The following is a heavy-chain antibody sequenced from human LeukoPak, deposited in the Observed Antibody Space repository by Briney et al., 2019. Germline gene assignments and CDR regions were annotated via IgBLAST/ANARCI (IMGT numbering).Heavy chain of an antibody. CDR2: IHSDGSST. CDR1: GFTFSNYW. V-gene: IGHV3-74*01. J-gene: IGHJ4*02. CDR3: AKDICSSTSCGNDY. D-gene: IGHD2-2*01. Sequence: GGSLRLSCAASGFTFSNYWMHWVRQAPGKGLVWVSRIHSDGSSTTSADSVKGRFTISRGNAKNSLYLQMNSLRPEDTALYYCAKDICSSTSCGNDYWGQGTLVTVSS.